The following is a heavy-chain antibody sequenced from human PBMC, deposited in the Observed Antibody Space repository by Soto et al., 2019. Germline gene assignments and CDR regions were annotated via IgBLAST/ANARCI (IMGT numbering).Heavy chain of an antibody. CDR2: INHSGST. CDR3: ARDSNYDFWSGPTPPYSYGMDV. Sequence: SETLSLTCAVYGGSFSGYYWSWIRQPPGKGLEWIGEINHSGSTNYNPSLKSRVTISVDTSKNQFSLKLSSVTAADTAVYYCARDSNYDFWSGPTPPYSYGMDVWGQGTTVTVSS. D-gene: IGHD3-3*01. V-gene: IGHV4-34*01. CDR1: GGSFSGYY. J-gene: IGHJ6*02.